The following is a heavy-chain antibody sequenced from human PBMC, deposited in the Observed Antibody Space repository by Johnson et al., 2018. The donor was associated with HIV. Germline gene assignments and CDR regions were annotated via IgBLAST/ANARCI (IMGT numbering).Heavy chain of an antibody. J-gene: IGHJ3*02. Sequence: EVQLVESGGGLVQPGGSLRLSCAASGFTVNTNYMSWVRQAPGKGLEWVSVIYSDGSSYYPDSVKVRFTISRDNSKNTLFLQMKSRRAEDTAGYYRARDERVVTDAFDICGQGTMVTVSS. CDR2: IYSDGSS. CDR3: ARDERVVTDAFDI. D-gene: IGHD3-16*02. CDR1: GFTVNTNY. V-gene: IGHV3-66*01.